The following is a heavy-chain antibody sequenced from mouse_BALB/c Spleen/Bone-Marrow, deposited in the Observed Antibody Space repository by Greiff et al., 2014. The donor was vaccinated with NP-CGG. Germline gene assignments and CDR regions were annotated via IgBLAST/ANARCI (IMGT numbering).Heavy chain of an antibody. CDR2: IWAGGST. V-gene: IGHV2-9*02. D-gene: IGHD1-1*01. CDR1: GFSLTSYG. J-gene: IGHJ4*01. Sequence: QVQLKESGPGLVAPSQSLSITCTVSGFSLTSYGVHWARQPPGKGLEWLGVIWAGGSTNYNSALMSRLSISKDNSKSQVFLKMNSLQTDDTAMYYCARGLLRYFAMDYWGQGTSVTVSS. CDR3: ARGLLRYFAMDY.